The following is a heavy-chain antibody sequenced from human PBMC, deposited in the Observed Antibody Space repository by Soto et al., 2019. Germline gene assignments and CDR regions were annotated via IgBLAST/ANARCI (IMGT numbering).Heavy chain of an antibody. Sequence: QVLLQQWGAGLLKPSETLSLTCAVYGGSLSGNYWTWIRQSPGKGLEWIGNINHSGSTIYNPSLKCRVPVSGGTSNNPFFSELSAVSDAYTSVYYCARAHACYYGSENYNEGGFYYFDHGGQGTLVTVSS. CDR1: GGSLSGNY. CDR2: INHSGST. D-gene: IGHD3-10*01. CDR3: ARAHACYYGSENYNEGGFYYFDH. J-gene: IGHJ4*02. V-gene: IGHV4-34*01.